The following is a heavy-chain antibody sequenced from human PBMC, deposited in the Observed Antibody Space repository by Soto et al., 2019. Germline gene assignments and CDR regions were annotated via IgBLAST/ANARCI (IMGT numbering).Heavy chain of an antibody. V-gene: IGHV3-30*18. CDR1: GFTFSSNG. Sequence: QVQLVESGGGVVQPGRSLRLSCAASGFTFSSNGMHWVRQAPGKGLEWVAVISDDGSNKHYADSVKGRFTISRDNSKNTLYLQMNSLSAEDTAVYYCAKDGLVWLGDLSRWFDPWGQGTLVTVSS. CDR2: ISDDGSNK. J-gene: IGHJ5*02. CDR3: AKDGLVWLGDLSRWFDP. D-gene: IGHD3-10*01.